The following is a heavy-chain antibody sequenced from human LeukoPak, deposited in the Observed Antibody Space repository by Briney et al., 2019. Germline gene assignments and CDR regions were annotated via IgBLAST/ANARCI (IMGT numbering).Heavy chain of an antibody. CDR1: GFTFSNYG. J-gene: IGHJ6*02. V-gene: IGHV3-30*18. CDR2: ITYDGSNK. D-gene: IGHD6-13*01. CDR3: AKGTAAAGTLSSYAMDV. Sequence: GRSLRLSCAASGFTFSNYGIYWVRRAPGKGLEWVALITYDGSNKYYGDSVKGRFAISRDNSKNRLYLQMNSLRDEDTAVYYCAKGTAAAGTLSSYAMDVWGQGTTVTVSS.